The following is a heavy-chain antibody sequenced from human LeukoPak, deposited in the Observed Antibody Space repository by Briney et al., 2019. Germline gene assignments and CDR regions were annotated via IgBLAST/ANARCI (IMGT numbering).Heavy chain of an antibody. CDR1: GFSFSDAW. D-gene: IGHD3-10*01. Sequence: GGSLRLSCAASGFSFSDAWMSWVRQAPGKGLEWVGRIKSKTGGGTTDYAAPVKGRFTISRDDSKNTLYLQMNSLRAEDTAVYYCAKDLGLRAYHYYGMDVWGQGTTVTVSS. V-gene: IGHV3-15*01. J-gene: IGHJ6*02. CDR2: IKSKTGGGTT. CDR3: AKDLGLRAYHYYGMDV.